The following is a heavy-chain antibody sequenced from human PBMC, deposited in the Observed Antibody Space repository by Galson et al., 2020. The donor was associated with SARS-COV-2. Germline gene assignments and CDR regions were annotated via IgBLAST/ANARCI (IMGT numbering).Heavy chain of an antibody. V-gene: IGHV1-2*02. J-gene: IGHJ1*01. CDR3: ASGDYGVS. D-gene: IGHD4-17*01. Sequence: ASVKVSCKASGFTFTDYYMNWVRQAPGQGLEWVGWINPYSGDTDQAQNFQGRVTMTSDTTINTAYMELSSLRPDDTAIYYCASGDYGVSWGQGTLITVSS. CDR1: GFTFTDYY. CDR2: INPYSGDT.